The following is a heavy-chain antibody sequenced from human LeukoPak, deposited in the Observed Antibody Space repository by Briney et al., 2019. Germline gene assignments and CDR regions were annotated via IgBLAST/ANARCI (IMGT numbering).Heavy chain of an antibody. Sequence: ASVNLSCKASGGTFSNYALSWVRQAPGQGLEWMGAIIPFLDTSNYPPKFQDRVTITTDESTSTAYMELSSLRSDDTAVYYCARAQAGNYDWPLDLWGQGTLVTVSS. V-gene: IGHV1-69*05. D-gene: IGHD5-12*01. CDR3: ARAQAGNYDWPLDL. CDR1: GGTFSNYA. CDR2: IIPFLDTS. J-gene: IGHJ5*02.